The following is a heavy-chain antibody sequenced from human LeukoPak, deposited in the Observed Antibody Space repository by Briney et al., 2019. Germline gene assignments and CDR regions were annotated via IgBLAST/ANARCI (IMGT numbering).Heavy chain of an antibody. CDR1: GFSFRSCW. V-gene: IGHV3-7*01. D-gene: IGHD2-21*01. Sequence: PGGSLRLSCAASGFSFRSCWMSWVRQAPGKGLEWVANIKEDGSEKYYVDPVKGRFTISRDNAKNALYLRMNSLRAEDTAVYYCARVAWPHYFDYWGQGTLVTVSS. CDR3: ARVAWPHYFDY. CDR2: IKEDGSEK. J-gene: IGHJ4*02.